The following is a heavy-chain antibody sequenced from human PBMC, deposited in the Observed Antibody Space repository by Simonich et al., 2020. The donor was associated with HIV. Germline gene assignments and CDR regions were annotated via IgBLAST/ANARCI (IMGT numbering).Heavy chain of an antibody. CDR3: ARRRVTNGYFDY. J-gene: IGHJ4*02. CDR2: INDSGST. CDR1: GGSFINYY. D-gene: IGHD2-21*02. V-gene: IGHV4-34*01. Sequence: QVQLQQWGAGLLKPSETLSLTCAVYGGSFINYYWNWIRQPPGKGLEWIGEINDSGSTNYHPSLKSRVTISVDTSKNQFSLKLSSVTAADTAVYYCARRRVTNGYFDYWGQGTLVTVSA.